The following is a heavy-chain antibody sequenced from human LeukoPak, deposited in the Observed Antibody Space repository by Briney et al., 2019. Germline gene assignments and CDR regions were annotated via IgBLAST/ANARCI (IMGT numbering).Heavy chain of an antibody. CDR3: ARDPTYYYDSSGYYDY. V-gene: IGHV1-2*06. J-gene: IGHJ4*02. D-gene: IGHD3-22*01. CDR1: GYTFTSYY. Sequence: ASVKVSCKASGYTFTSYYMHWVRQAPGQGLEWMGRINPNSGGTNYAQKFQGRVTMTRDTSISTAYMELSRLRSDDTAVYYCARDPTYYYDSSGYYDYWGQGTLVTVSS. CDR2: INPNSGGT.